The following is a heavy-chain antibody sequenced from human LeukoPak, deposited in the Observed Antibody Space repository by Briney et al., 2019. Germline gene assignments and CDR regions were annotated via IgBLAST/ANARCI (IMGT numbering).Heavy chain of an antibody. D-gene: IGHD3-22*01. CDR3: AREQYYYDSSGYYPDX. V-gene: IGHV3-30*04. J-gene: IGHJ4*02. Sequence: QPGGSLRLSCAASGFTFSSYAMHWVRQAPGKGLEWVAVISYDGSNKYYADSVKGRFTISRDDSKNTLYLQMNSLRAEDTAVYYCAREQYYYDSSGYYPDXWGQGTLVTVXX. CDR1: GFTFSSYA. CDR2: ISYDGSNK.